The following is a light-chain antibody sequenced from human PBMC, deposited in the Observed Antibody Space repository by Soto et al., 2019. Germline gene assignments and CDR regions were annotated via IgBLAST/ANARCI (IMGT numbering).Light chain of an antibody. CDR2: KAS. Sequence: DIQMTQSPSTLSASVGDRVTITCRASQSISSWLAWYQQKPGTAPKLLIYKASSLEGGVPSRFSGSGSGTEFTLTISSLQPDDFATYYCQQYNSAWTFGQGTKVEIK. CDR1: QSISSW. V-gene: IGKV1-5*03. J-gene: IGKJ1*01. CDR3: QQYNSAWT.